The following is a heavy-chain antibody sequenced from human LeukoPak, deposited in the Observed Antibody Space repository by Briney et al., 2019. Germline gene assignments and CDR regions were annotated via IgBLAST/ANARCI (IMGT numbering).Heavy chain of an antibody. CDR2: IYYTGST. D-gene: IGHD3-10*01. CDR3: ARRFYGSGTYWGSLHYYMDV. Sequence: SETLSLTCTVSGGSISSNNYYWDWIRQPPGQGLEWIGTIYYTGSTFYNPSLKSRVTISVDTSKNQFSLKLTSLTAADTAVYYCARRFYGSGTYWGSLHYYMDVWGKGTTVTVSS. CDR1: GGSISSNNYY. V-gene: IGHV4-39*01. J-gene: IGHJ6*03.